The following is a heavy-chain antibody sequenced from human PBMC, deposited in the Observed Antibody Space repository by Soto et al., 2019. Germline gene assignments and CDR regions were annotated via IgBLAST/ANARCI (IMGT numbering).Heavy chain of an antibody. CDR1: GFTFSSYS. CDR2: ISSSSSYI. CDR3: AGSDGFGFLGVGMDV. J-gene: IGHJ6*02. V-gene: IGHV3-21*01. D-gene: IGHD3-16*01. Sequence: EVQLVESGGGLVKPGGSLRLSCAASGFTFSSYSMNWVRQAPGKGLEWVSSISSSSSYIYYADSVKGRFTISRDNAKNSLYLQMNSLRAEYTAVYYCAGSDGFGFLGVGMDVWGQGTTVTVSS.